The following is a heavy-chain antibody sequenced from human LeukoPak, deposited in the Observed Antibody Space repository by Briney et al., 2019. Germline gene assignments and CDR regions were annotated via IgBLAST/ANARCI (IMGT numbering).Heavy chain of an antibody. Sequence: ASVKVSCKASGYTFTSYDINWVRQATGQGLEWMGWMNPNSGNTGYAQKFQGRVTITRNTSISTAYMELSSLRSEDTAVYYCARAISSSWPYYYHYMDVWGKGTTVTVSS. CDR3: ARAISSSWPYYYHYMDV. V-gene: IGHV1-8*03. J-gene: IGHJ6*03. CDR1: GYTFTSYD. CDR2: MNPNSGNT. D-gene: IGHD6-13*01.